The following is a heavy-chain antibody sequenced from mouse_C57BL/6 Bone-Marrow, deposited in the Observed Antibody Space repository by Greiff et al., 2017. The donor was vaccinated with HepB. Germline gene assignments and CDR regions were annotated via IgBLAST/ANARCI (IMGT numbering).Heavy chain of an antibody. Sequence: QVQLQQSGAELVRPGTSVKVSCKASGYAFTNYLIEWVKQRPGQGLEWIGVINPGSGGTNYNEKFKGKATLTADKSSSTAYMQLSSLTSEDSAVYFCAISAMITTGKAYFDYWGQGTTLTVSS. J-gene: IGHJ2*01. V-gene: IGHV1-54*01. D-gene: IGHD2-4*01. CDR3: AISAMITTGKAYFDY. CDR1: GYAFTNYL. CDR2: INPGSGGT.